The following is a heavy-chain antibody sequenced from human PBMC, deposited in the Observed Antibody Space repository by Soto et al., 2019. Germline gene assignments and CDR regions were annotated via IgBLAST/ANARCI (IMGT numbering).Heavy chain of an antibody. CDR2: IWYDGSNQ. Sequence: PGGSLSLSCATSGFTLGRHGMHWVRQAPGKGLEWVAVIWYDGSNQNYADSVKGRFIISRDYTKNTLYLQMNSLRAEDTAVYHCARDLDKGLDFWGPGTLVTVSS. J-gene: IGHJ4*02. CDR3: ARDLDKGLDF. V-gene: IGHV3-33*01. CDR1: GFTLGRHG. D-gene: IGHD3-3*01.